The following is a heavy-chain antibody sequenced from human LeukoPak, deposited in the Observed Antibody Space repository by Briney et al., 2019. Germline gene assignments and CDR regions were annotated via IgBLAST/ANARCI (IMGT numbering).Heavy chain of an antibody. Sequence: GSLRLSCAASGFTFSSFGMHWVRQTPGKGLHWVAFIRYDGSNKYYADSVKGRFTISRDNPKNTLNLQMNSLRTEDTAMYYCAKDRGDYTDWFDPWGQGTLVTVSS. J-gene: IGHJ5*02. CDR3: AKDRGDYTDWFDP. CDR2: IRYDGSNK. V-gene: IGHV3-30*02. D-gene: IGHD4-17*01. CDR1: GFTFSSFG.